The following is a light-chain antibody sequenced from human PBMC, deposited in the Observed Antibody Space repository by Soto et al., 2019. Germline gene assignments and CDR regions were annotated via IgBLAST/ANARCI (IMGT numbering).Light chain of an antibody. J-gene: IGLJ1*01. CDR2: DVS. Sequence: QSALTQPASVSGSPGQSITISCTGTSSDVGGYNYVSWYQHHPGKAPKLIIYDVSNWPSGVSIRFSGSKSDNTASLTISGLQPEDEADYHCSSYTTSNTRQIVLGTGTKATVL. CDR3: SSYTTSNTRQIV. CDR1: SSDVGGYNY. V-gene: IGLV2-14*03.